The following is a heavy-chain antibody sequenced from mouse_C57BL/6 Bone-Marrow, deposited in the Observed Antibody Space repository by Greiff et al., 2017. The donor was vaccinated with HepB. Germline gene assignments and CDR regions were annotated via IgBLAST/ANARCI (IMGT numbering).Heavy chain of an antibody. V-gene: IGHV1-4*01. J-gene: IGHJ4*01. Sequence: QVQLQQSGAELARPGASVKMSCKASGYTFTSYTMHWVKQRPRQGLEWIGYINPSSGYTKYNQKFKDKATLTADKSSSTAYMQLSSLTSEDSAVYYCARAAITTVGDYWGQGTSVTVSS. CDR1: GYTFTSYT. D-gene: IGHD1-1*01. CDR3: ARAAITTVGDY. CDR2: INPSSGYT.